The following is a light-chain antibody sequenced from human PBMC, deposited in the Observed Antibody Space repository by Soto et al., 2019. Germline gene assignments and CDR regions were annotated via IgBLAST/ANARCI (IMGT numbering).Light chain of an antibody. Sequence: SYELTQPPSVSVARGKTARITCGGNNIGSKSVHWYQQKPGQAPVLVIYYDSDRPSGIPERFSGSNSGNTATLTISRVEAGDEADYYCQVWDSSSDQDVVFGGGTKLTVL. CDR2: YDS. J-gene: IGLJ2*01. CDR1: NIGSKS. V-gene: IGLV3-21*04. CDR3: QVWDSSSDQDVV.